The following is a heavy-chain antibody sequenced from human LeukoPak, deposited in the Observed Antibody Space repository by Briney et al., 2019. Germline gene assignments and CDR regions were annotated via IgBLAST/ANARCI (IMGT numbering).Heavy chain of an antibody. CDR3: ARDVHGDYGSGWFDP. V-gene: IGHV1-69*05. D-gene: IGHD4-17*01. CDR1: GGTFKNSA. J-gene: IGHJ5*02. CDR2: IMPLFGTA. Sequence: SVKVSCQTCGGTFKNSAISWVRQAPGQGLEWLGGIMPLFGTAGYAQKFQGRVTITKDESTRTVYLELTSLTSDDTAVYYCARDVHGDYGSGWFDPWGQGTLVSVSS.